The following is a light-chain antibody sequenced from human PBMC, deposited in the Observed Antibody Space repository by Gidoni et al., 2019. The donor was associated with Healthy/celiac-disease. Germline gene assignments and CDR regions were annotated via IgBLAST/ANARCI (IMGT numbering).Light chain of an antibody. CDR3: QQLRT. J-gene: IGKJ1*01. CDR1: QGISSY. Sequence: DIQLTQSPSFLSASVGDRVTITCRASQGISSYLAWYQQKPGQAPKLLIYAASTVHSGFPSRFCGSGSGTEFTLTISSLQPEYFATYYCQQLRTFGQGTKVEIK. V-gene: IGKV1-9*01. CDR2: AAS.